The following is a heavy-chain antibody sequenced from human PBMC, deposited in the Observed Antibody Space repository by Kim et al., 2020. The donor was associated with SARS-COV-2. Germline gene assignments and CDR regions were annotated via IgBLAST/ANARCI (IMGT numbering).Heavy chain of an antibody. CDR3: AKDMKGGAYCSSTSCYKARLLAHYYGMDV. Sequence: GGSLRLSCAASGFTFGDYAMHWVRQAPGKGLEWVSGISWNSGSIGYADSVKGRFTISRDNAKNSLYLQMNSLRAEDTALYYCAKDMKGGAYCSSTSCYKARLLAHYYGMDVWGQGTTVTVSS. D-gene: IGHD2-2*02. V-gene: IGHV3-9*01. CDR2: ISWNSGSI. J-gene: IGHJ6*02. CDR1: GFTFGDYA.